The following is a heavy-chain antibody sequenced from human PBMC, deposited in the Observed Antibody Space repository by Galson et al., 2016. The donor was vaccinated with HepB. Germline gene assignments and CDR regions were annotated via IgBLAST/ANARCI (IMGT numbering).Heavy chain of an antibody. Sequence: SETLSLTCAVYGGSFSGYYWTWIRQPPGKGLEWIGEINHFGSTNYNPSLKSRVTISIDMSKKQFSLKLSSVTAADTAAFYCARGAINSGWYGYYDKWGQGTLVTVSS. D-gene: IGHD6-19*01. V-gene: IGHV4-34*01. CDR3: ARGAINSGWYGYYDK. CDR2: INHFGST. J-gene: IGHJ4*02. CDR1: GGSFSGYY.